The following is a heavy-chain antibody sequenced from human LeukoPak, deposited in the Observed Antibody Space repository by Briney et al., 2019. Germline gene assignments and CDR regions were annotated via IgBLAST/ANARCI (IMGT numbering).Heavy chain of an antibody. J-gene: IGHJ4*02. Sequence: GASVKVSCKASGYTFTGYYMHWVRQAPGQGLEWMGWINPNSGGTNYAQKFQGRVTMTRDTSISTAYMELSRLRSDDTAVYYCARDHPYYYDSSGYSPYFDYWGQGTLVTVSS. CDR1: GYTFTGYY. D-gene: IGHD3-22*01. V-gene: IGHV1-2*02. CDR2: INPNSGGT. CDR3: ARDHPYYYDSSGYSPYFDY.